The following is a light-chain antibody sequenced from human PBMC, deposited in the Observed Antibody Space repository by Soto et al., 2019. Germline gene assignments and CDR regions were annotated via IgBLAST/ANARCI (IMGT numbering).Light chain of an antibody. CDR3: QQYNTSPA. Sequence: DIQMTQSPFTLSASVGDRVTITCRASRGIGTWLAWFQQRPGRAPKLLISKASNLETGVPSRFSGGGSGTEFTLTISSLQCDYFATYYCQQYNTSPAFGQGTKVEVK. CDR1: RGIGTW. CDR2: KAS. J-gene: IGKJ1*01. V-gene: IGKV1-5*03.